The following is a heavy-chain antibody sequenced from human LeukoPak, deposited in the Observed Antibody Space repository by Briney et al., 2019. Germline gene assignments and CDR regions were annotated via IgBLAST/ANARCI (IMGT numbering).Heavy chain of an antibody. CDR2: ISAYNDNT. Sequence: ASVKVSCTAYGYTFTSYGTNWLRQAPGQGPEWMGWISAYNDNTKYAQNLQGRVTMTTDTSTSTAYMELRTLRSDDTAVYYCSRDLPYSSSWESIDYWGQGTLVTVSS. V-gene: IGHV1-18*01. CDR1: GYTFTSYG. J-gene: IGHJ4*02. D-gene: IGHD6-13*01. CDR3: SRDLPYSSSWESIDY.